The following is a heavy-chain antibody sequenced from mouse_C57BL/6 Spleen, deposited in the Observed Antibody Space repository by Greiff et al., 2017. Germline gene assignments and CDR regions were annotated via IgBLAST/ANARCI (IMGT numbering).Heavy chain of an antibody. V-gene: IGHV1-59*01. Sequence: QVQLQQSGAELVRPGTSVKLSCKASGYTFTSYWMHWVKQRPGQGLEWIGVIDPSDSYTNYNQKFKGKATLTVDTSSSTAYMQLSSLTSEDSAVYYCARGKATWRYFDYWGQGTTLTVSS. CDR1: GYTFTSYW. J-gene: IGHJ2*01. CDR2: IDPSDSYT. D-gene: IGHD3-2*02. CDR3: ARGKATWRYFDY.